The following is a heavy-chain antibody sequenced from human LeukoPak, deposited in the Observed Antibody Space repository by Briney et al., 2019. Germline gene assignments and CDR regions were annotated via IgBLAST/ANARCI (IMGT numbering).Heavy chain of an antibody. V-gene: IGHV3-30*19. CDR1: GFTFSSYA. CDR2: ISYDGSNK. J-gene: IGHJ4*02. Sequence: GRSLRLSCAASGFTFSSYAMSWVRQAPGKGLEWVAVISYDGSNKYYADSVKGRFTISRDNSKNTLYLQMNSLRAEDTAVYYCATERLGYCSSTSCSTHYYFDYWGQGTLVTVSS. D-gene: IGHD2-2*02. CDR3: ATERLGYCSSTSCSTHYYFDY.